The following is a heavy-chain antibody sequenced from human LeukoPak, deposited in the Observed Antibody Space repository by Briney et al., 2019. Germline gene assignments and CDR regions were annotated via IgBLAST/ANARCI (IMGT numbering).Heavy chain of an antibody. CDR1: GFTFSSFG. Sequence: SGGSLRLSCAASGFTFSSFGMHWVRQAPGKGLEWLAVISFEGSIQHYDDSVKGRFTISRDNARNTLYLQMSSLRDEDTAVYYCAKENTPMASPWYFEDWGPGTLVTVSS. V-gene: IGHV3-30*18. CDR2: ISFEGSIQ. J-gene: IGHJ1*01. CDR3: AKENTPMASPWYFED. D-gene: IGHD3-10*01.